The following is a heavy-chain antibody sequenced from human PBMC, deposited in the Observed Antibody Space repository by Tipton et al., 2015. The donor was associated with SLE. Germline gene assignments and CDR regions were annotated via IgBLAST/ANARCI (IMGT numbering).Heavy chain of an antibody. CDR1: VYSISSSHW. CDR2: IYYSGSS. J-gene: IGHJ3*01. CDR3: ARMGLCTTTTCNEGAFDV. Sequence: LRLSCNVSVYSISSSHWWGWIRQPPGKGLEWIGHIYYSGSSYYNPSLKSRVTISVDTSKNQFSLKLTFVSAADTAIYYCARMGLCTTTTCNEGAFDVWGQGSMVTVSS. V-gene: IGHV4-28*01. D-gene: IGHD2-2*01.